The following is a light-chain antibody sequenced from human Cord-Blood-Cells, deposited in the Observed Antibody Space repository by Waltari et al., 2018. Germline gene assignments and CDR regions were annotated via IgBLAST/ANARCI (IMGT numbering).Light chain of an antibody. V-gene: IGKV3-11*01. Sequence: DNVLTQSPATLSLSPGERANLSCRASQSVSSYLAWYQQKPGQAPRLLIYDASNRATGIPARFSGSGSGTDFTLTISSLEPEDFAVYYCQQRSNWPPTFGGGTKVEIK. CDR2: DAS. CDR1: QSVSSY. J-gene: IGKJ4*01. CDR3: QQRSNWPPT.